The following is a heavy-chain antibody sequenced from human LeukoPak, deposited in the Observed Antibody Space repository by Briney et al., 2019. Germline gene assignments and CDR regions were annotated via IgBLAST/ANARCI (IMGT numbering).Heavy chain of an antibody. CDR2: ISSGSDTI. CDR1: GFTFRIYG. CDR3: ARATRNGYDY. J-gene: IGHJ4*02. D-gene: IGHD5-24*01. V-gene: IGHV3-48*04. Sequence: GGSLRLSCAASGFTFRIYGMNWVRQAPGKGPEWVSYISSGSDTIYYADSAKGRFTMSRDNAKNSLFLQMDSLRAEDTAVYYCARATRNGYDYWGQGTLVTVSS.